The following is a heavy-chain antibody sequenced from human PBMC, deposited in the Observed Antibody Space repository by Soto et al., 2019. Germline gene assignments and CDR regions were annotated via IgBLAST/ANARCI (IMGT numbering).Heavy chain of an antibody. V-gene: IGHV1-46*01. CDR2: ITPLGGAT. J-gene: IGHJ3*02. CDR3: ARERVGAISIAAALDS. Sequence: ASVKVSCKASGFSITNYHMHLVRQAPGQGLEWMGVITPLGGATTYAQKFQGRVNMTADMSTSNAHMDLSSLRSDDTAVYYCARERVGAISIAAALDSWGQGKMVTVSS. D-gene: IGHD6-6*01. CDR1: GFSITNYH.